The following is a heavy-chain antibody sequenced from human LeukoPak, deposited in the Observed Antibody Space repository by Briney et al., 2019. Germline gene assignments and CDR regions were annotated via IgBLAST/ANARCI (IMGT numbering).Heavy chain of an antibody. Sequence: GGSLRLSCAASGFTFSSYGMHWVRQAPGKGLEWVAFIRYDGSNKYYADSVKGRFTISRDNSKNTLYLQMNSLRAEDTAVYYCAKDNSGRYILTGYHPRALDYWGQGTLVTVSS. CDR1: GFTFSSYG. CDR2: IRYDGSNK. D-gene: IGHD3-9*01. V-gene: IGHV3-30*02. J-gene: IGHJ4*02. CDR3: AKDNSGRYILTGYHPRALDY.